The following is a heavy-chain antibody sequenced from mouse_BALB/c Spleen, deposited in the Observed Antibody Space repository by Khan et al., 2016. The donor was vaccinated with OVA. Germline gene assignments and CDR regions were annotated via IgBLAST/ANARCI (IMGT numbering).Heavy chain of an antibody. CDR3: AKGDYNGSSSFAY. J-gene: IGHJ3*01. D-gene: IGHD1-1*01. CDR1: GYSFTGYY. V-gene: IGHV1S34*01. Sequence: LVKTGASVKISCKASGYSFTGYYMHWVKQSHGKSLEWIGYISCYNGSTTYNQKFKGKATFTVDTSSSTVYMQFNSLTSEDSAVFSGAKGDYNGSSSFAYWGQGTLVTVSA. CDR2: ISCYNGST.